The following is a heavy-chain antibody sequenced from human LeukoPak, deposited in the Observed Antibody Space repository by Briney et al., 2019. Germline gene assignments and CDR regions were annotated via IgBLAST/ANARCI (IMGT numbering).Heavy chain of an antibody. CDR3: ARGHSSGWYYFDY. J-gene: IGHJ4*02. CDR1: GFTFSNYW. CDR2: ISSSSSYI. Sequence: GGSLRLSCAASGFTFSNYWMNWVRQAPGKGLEWVSFISSSSSYIYYADSLKGRFTISRDDARNSLYLQMNSLRAEDTAVYYCARGHSSGWYYFDYWGQGTLVTVSS. D-gene: IGHD6-19*01. V-gene: IGHV3-21*01.